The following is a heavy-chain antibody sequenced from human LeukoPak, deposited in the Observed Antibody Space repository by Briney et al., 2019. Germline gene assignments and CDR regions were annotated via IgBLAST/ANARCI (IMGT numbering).Heavy chain of an antibody. Sequence: QPGGSLRHSCAASGFTVSSNYMSWVRQAPGKGLEWVSVIYSGGSTYYADSVKGRFTISRDNSKNTLYLQMNSLRAEDTAVYYCARESTSWYFDLWGRGTLVTVSS. CDR1: GFTVSSNY. V-gene: IGHV3-53*01. CDR2: IYSGGST. CDR3: ARESTSWYFDL. J-gene: IGHJ2*01. D-gene: IGHD2-2*01.